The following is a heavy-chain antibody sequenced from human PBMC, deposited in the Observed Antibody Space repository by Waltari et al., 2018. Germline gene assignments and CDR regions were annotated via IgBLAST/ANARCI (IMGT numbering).Heavy chain of an antibody. CDR3: ARDGLGSSHDY. CDR2: IHSDGRST. CDR1: GFSISGYW. J-gene: IGHJ4*02. Sequence: DVQLVESGGGLIQPGGSLRLSCAASGFSISGYWMHWVRLPPGKGLVWVSRIHSDGRSTSYVDSVRGRFTVSRDNAKNTVYLQMNSLRADDTGVYFCARDGLGSSHDYWGQGTLVTVSS. V-gene: IGHV3-74*01. D-gene: IGHD6-6*01.